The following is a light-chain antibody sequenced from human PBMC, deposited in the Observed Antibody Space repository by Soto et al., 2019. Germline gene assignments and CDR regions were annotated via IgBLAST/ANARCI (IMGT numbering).Light chain of an antibody. CDR2: GAS. CDR1: QSVSSSY. Sequence: EIVFTQSTGTLSLSPGERATISCRASQSVSSSYLAWSQQKPGQAPRLLIYGASSTATGIPDRFSGSGSGTDFTLTISRLEPEDFAVDYCQQYRSSPHFGQGTRLEIK. J-gene: IGKJ5*01. V-gene: IGKV3-20*01. CDR3: QQYRSSPH.